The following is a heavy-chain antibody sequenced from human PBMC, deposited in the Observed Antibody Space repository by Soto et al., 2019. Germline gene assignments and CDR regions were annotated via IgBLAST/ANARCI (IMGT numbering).Heavy chain of an antibody. CDR3: TRDAKYYDILTGYFVNDY. D-gene: IGHD3-9*01. V-gene: IGHV1-18*01. CDR1: GYTFRNFG. CDR2: ISTDNGNT. J-gene: IGHJ4*02. Sequence: QVQLMQSGAEVKKPGASVKVSCKASGYTFRNFGISWVRQAPGQGLEWLGWISTDNGNTKYAQNFQDRVTMTTDTATTTAYMELRSLRSDGTAVYYCTRDAKYYDILTGYFVNDYWGQGTLVTVSS.